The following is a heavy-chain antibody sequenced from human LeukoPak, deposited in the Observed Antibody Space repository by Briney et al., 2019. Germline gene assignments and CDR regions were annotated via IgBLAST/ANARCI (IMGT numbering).Heavy chain of an antibody. Sequence: SETLSLTCTVSGGPISSSSYYWGWIRQPPGKGLEWIGSIYYSGSTYYNPSLKSRVTISVDTSKNQFSLKLSSVTAADTAVYYCARSRPGYCTNGVCYTGFDYWGQGTLVTVSS. CDR2: IYYSGST. V-gene: IGHV4-39*01. J-gene: IGHJ4*02. CDR1: GGPISSSSYY. D-gene: IGHD2-8*01. CDR3: ARSRPGYCTNGVCYTGFDY.